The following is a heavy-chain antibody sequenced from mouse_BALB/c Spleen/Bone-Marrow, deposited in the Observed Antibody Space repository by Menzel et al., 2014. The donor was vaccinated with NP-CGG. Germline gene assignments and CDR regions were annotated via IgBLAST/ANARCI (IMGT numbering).Heavy chain of an antibody. CDR2: IDPANGNT. V-gene: IGHV14-3*02. CDR1: GFNIKDTY. Sequence: VQLQQPGAELVKPGASVKLSCTASGFNIKDTYMHWVKQRPEQGLEWIGRIDPANGNTKYDPMFQGKATITADTSSNTAYLQLSSLTSEDTAVYYCARYYYGSSLFDYWGQGTTLTVSS. CDR3: ARYYYGSSLFDY. J-gene: IGHJ2*01. D-gene: IGHD1-1*01.